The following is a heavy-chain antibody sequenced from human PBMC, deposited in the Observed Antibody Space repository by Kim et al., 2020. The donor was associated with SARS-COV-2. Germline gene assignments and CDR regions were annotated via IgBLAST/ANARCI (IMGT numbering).Heavy chain of an antibody. CDR1: GFTFSNYW. D-gene: IGHD6-19*01. CDR2: IREDGGVK. J-gene: IGHJ4*02. V-gene: IGHV3-7*03. Sequence: GGSLRLSCVASGFTFSNYWMTWVRQAPGKGLEWVANIREDGGVKQYMDSVKGRFTISRDNARNSLYLEVNSLSADDTAVYYCAREEADSSGWSDWGQGTLVTVSS. CDR3: AREEADSSGWSD.